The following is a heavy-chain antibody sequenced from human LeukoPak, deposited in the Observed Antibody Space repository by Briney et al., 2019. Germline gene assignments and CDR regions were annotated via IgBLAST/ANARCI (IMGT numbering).Heavy chain of an antibody. CDR3: ARDYLEGSDSSGYYSFDY. CDR2: INPSGGST. Sequence: ASVKVSCKASGYTFTGYYMHWVRQAPGQGLEWMGIINPSGGSTSYAQKFQGRVTMTSDTSTSTVYMELSSLRSEDTAVYYCARDYLEGSDSSGYYSFDYWGQGTLVTVSS. CDR1: GYTFTGYY. V-gene: IGHV1-46*01. D-gene: IGHD3-22*01. J-gene: IGHJ4*02.